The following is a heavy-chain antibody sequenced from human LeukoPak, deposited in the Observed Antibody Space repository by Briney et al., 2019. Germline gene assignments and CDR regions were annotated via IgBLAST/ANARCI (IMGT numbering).Heavy chain of an antibody. Sequence: GGSLRLSCAASGFTVSSNYMSWVRQAPGKGPEWVSVIYSGGSTYYADSVKGRFTISRDNSKNTLYLQMNSLRAEDAAVYYCASLSSWYDFDYWGQGTLVTVSS. CDR3: ASLSSWYDFDY. D-gene: IGHD6-13*01. CDR1: GFTVSSNY. V-gene: IGHV3-53*01. CDR2: IYSGGST. J-gene: IGHJ4*02.